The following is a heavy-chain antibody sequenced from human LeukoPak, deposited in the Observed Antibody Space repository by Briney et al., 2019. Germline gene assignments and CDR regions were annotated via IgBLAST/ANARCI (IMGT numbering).Heavy chain of an antibody. CDR2: ISGSGGST. CDR3: AKGRLLWFGELSHFDY. Sequence: GGSLRLSCAASGFTFANYGMSWVRQAPGKGLEWVSAISGSGGSTYYADSVKGRFTISRDNSKNTLYLQMNSLRAEDTAVYYCAKGRLLWFGELSHFDYWGQGTLVTVSS. V-gene: IGHV3-23*01. CDR1: GFTFANYG. J-gene: IGHJ4*02. D-gene: IGHD3-10*01.